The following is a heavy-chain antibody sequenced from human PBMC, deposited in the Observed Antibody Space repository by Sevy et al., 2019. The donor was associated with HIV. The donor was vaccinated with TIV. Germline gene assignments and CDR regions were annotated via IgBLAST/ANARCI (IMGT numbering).Heavy chain of an antibody. J-gene: IGHJ4*02. D-gene: IGHD5-18*01. V-gene: IGHV3-23*01. CDR3: AKDSRNVDTAMVSSRGY. CDR2: ISGSGGST. Sequence: GGSLRLSCAASGFTFSSYAMSWVRQAPGKGLEWVSAISGSGGSTYYADSVKGRFTISRDNSKNTVYLQMNSLRAEDTAVYYCAKDSRNVDTAMVSSRGYWGQGTLVTVSS. CDR1: GFTFSSYA.